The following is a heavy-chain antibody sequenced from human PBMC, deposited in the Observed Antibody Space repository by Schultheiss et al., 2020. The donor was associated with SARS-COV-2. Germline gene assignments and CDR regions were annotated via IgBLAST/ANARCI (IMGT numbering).Heavy chain of an antibody. CDR1: GFTFSSYA. CDR2: ISGSGGST. CDR3: ARDSLSGSYPPPYYYYGMDV. V-gene: IGHV3-23*01. J-gene: IGHJ6*02. D-gene: IGHD1-26*01. Sequence: GGSLRLSCAASGFTFSSYAMSWVRQAPGKGLEWVSAISGSGGSTYYADSVKGRFTISRDNSKNTLYLQMNSLRDEDTAVYYCARDSLSGSYPPPYYYYGMDVWGQGTTVTVSS.